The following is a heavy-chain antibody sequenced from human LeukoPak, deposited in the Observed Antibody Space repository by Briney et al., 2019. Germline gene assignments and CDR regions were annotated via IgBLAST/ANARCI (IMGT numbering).Heavy chain of an antibody. D-gene: IGHD5-18*01. V-gene: IGHV3-23*01. J-gene: IGHJ1*01. CDR3: AKDQGIQLWLKYFQH. CDR2: IRDGDGRT. Sequence: GGSLRLSCAASGFTFYDYAMSWVRQPPGKGLEWVSLIRDGDGRTHYADSVKGRFTISRDNSKKMVYLQMNGLRADDTAVYYCAKDQGIQLWLKYFQHWGQGTLVTVSS. CDR1: GFTFYDYA.